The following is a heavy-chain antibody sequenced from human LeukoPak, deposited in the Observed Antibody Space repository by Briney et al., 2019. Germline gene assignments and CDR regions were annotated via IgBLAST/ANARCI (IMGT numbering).Heavy chain of an antibody. Sequence: GGSLRLSCAASGFTFSSYSMNWVRQAPGKGLEWVSSISSSSSYIYYADSVKGRFTISRDNAKNSLYLQMNSLRAEDTAVYYCAREAPDCSSTSCPLGVWGQGTMVTVSS. CDR1: GFTFSSYS. J-gene: IGHJ3*01. CDR2: ISSSSSYI. D-gene: IGHD2-2*01. CDR3: AREAPDCSSTSCPLGV. V-gene: IGHV3-21*01.